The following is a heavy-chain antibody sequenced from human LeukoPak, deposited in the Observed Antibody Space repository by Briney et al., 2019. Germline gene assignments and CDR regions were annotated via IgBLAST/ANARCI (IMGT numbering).Heavy chain of an antibody. D-gene: IGHD6-19*01. Sequence: SGGSLRLSCAAAGFTFSSYWMHWVRHAPGKGLVWVAGINSDGSSTSYADSVKGRFTISRDNAKNTLYLQMNSLRAEDTAVYYCARINSGWDEFDYWGQGTLVTVSS. V-gene: IGHV3-74*01. J-gene: IGHJ4*02. CDR2: INSDGSST. CDR3: ARINSGWDEFDY. CDR1: GFTFSSYW.